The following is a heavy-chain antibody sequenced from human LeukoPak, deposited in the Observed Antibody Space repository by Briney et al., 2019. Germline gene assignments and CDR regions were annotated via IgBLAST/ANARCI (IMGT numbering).Heavy chain of an antibody. CDR2: ISYDGSNK. J-gene: IGHJ4*02. Sequence: GGSLRLSCAASGFTFSSYGMHWVRQAPGKGLEWVAVISYDGSNKYYADSVKGRFTISRDNSKNTLYLQMNSLRAEDTAVYYCASGYSYARTTLGGYYWGQGTLVTVSS. D-gene: IGHD5-18*01. V-gene: IGHV3-30*03. CDR1: GFTFSSYG. CDR3: ASGYSYARTTLGGYY.